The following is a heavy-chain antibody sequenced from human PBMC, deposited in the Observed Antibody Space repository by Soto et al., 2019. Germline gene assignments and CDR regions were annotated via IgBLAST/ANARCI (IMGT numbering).Heavy chain of an antibody. V-gene: IGHV5-51*01. CDR1: GYSFTSYW. Sequence: CKASGYSFTSYWIGWVRQMPGKGLEWMGIIYPGDSDTRYSPSFQGQVTISAHKSISTAYLQWSSLKASDTAMHYCSGGPSAAFHDYWGKGTLVPVSS. J-gene: IGHJ4*02. D-gene: IGHD1-26*01. CDR3: SGGPSAAFHDY. CDR2: IYPGDSDT.